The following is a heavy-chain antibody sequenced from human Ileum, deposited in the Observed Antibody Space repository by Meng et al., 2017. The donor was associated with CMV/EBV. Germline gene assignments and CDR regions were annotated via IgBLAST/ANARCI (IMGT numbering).Heavy chain of an antibody. V-gene: IGHV1-18*01. CDR3: ARDRVPNDFWNGWGSKGMDV. D-gene: IGHD3-3*01. CDR2: ISTDNGNT. Sequence: SVKVSCKASSYTFTSYGISWVRRAPGQGLEWMGWISTDNGNTNYAQSFQGRVTLTTDASTSTAYMELRGLRSDDTAVYYCARDRVPNDFWNGWGSKGMDVWGQGTTVTVSS. J-gene: IGHJ6*02. CDR1: SYTFTSYG.